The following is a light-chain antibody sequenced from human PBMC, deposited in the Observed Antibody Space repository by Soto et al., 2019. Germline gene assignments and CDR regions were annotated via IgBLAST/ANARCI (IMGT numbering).Light chain of an antibody. CDR3: QQYIAWPLT. Sequence: EIVMTQSPATLSVSPGERATLSCRASHSVSSNLAWYQQKPGQAPRLLICDASTRATDIPARFSGSGSGTEFTLTVTSLQSEDISLYCCQQYIAWPLTFGGGTKLEIK. J-gene: IGKJ4*01. CDR1: HSVSSN. CDR2: DAS. V-gene: IGKV3D-15*01.